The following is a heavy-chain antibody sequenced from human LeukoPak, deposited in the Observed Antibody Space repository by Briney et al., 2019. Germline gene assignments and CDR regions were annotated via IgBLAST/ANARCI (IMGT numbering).Heavy chain of an antibody. CDR2: INPSGGGT. J-gene: IGHJ5*02. D-gene: IGHD6-19*01. CDR1: GYTFTTYY. CDR3: ARGKQWLVQNTGNWFDH. Sequence: ASVKVSCKASGYTFTTYYIHWVRQAPGQGLEWMGIINPSGGGTSYAQKFQGRVTMTRDMSTSTVYMELSSLRSDDTAVFYCARGKQWLVQNTGNWFDHWGQGTLATVSS. V-gene: IGHV1-46*01.